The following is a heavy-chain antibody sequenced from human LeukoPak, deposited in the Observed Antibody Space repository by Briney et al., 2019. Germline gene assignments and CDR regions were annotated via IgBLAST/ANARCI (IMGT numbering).Heavy chain of an antibody. CDR1: GGSISSSNYY. CDR3: ARIDAYCGGDCYSARYFQH. CDR2: MYYSGST. Sequence: SETLSLTCTVSGGSISSSNYYWGWIRQPPSKGLEWIGSMYYSGSTYYNPSLKSRVTISVDTSKNQFSLKLSSVTAADTAVYYCARIDAYCGGDCYSARYFQHWGQGTLVTVSS. D-gene: IGHD2-21*02. V-gene: IGHV4-39*07. J-gene: IGHJ1*01.